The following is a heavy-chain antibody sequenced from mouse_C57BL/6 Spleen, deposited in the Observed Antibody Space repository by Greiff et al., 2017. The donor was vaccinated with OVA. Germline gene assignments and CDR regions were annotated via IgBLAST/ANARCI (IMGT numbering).Heavy chain of an antibody. V-gene: IGHV5-6*01. CDR3: ASELGRFAY. CDR1: GFTFSSYG. Sequence: EVMLVESGGDLVKPGGSLKLSCAASGFTFSSYGMSWVRQTPDKRLEWVATISSGGSYTYYPDSVKGRFTISRDNAKNTLYLQMSSLKSEDTAMYYCASELGRFAYWGQGTLVTVSA. CDR2: ISSGGSYT. D-gene: IGHD4-1*01. J-gene: IGHJ3*01.